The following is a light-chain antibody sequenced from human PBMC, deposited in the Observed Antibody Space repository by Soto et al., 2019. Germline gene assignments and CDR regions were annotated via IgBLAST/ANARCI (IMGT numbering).Light chain of an antibody. V-gene: IGKV3-15*01. CDR3: QQYNNWPPFT. CDR2: ETS. J-gene: IGKJ3*01. CDR1: QNIRSN. Sequence: EIVMTQSPGTLSVSPGERATLSCRASQNIRSNLAWYQQKPGQAPRLLIYETSTRAPGIPARFSGSGSGTEFTLTISSLQSEDFEVYHCQQYNNWPPFTFGPGTKVDIK.